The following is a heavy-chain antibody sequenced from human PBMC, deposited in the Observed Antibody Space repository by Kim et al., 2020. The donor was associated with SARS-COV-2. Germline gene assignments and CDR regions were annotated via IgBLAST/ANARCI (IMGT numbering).Heavy chain of an antibody. Sequence: GGSLRLSCAGTGFTFKSAAMTWVRQTPGKGLEWVSVIRSNSESQYYADSVKGRFTISSDNSENTVYLQMNSLRAEDTAIYYCAMGREDPSRTYYTMDVWGKGITVAGSS. D-gene: IGHD1-26*01. CDR3: AMGREDPSRTYYTMDV. CDR2: IRSNSESQ. CDR1: GFTFKSAA. J-gene: IGHJ6*04. V-gene: IGHV3-23*01.